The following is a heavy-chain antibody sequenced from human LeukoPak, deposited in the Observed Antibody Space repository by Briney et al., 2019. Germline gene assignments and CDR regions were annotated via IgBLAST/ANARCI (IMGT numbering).Heavy chain of an antibody. CDR3: AREAAAAGTGAFDI. Sequence: SQTLSLTCTVSGGSISSGDYYWSWIRQPPGKGLEWIGYIYYSGSTYYNPSLKSRVTISVDTSKNQFSLKLSSVTAADTAVYYCAREAAAAGTGAFDIWGQGTMVTVSS. D-gene: IGHD6-13*01. V-gene: IGHV4-30-4*01. CDR2: IYYSGST. CDR1: GGSISSGDYY. J-gene: IGHJ3*02.